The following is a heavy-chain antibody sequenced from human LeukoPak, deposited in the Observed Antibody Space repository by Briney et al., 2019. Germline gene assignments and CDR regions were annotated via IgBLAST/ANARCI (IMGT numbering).Heavy chain of an antibody. CDR2: IIPIFGTT. Sequence: ASVKVSCKASGYTSTSYGISWVRQAPGQGLEWMGGIIPIFGTTNYAQKFQGRVTITADESTSTAYMELSSLRSEDTAVYYCARVLVRGVTWYYFDYWGQGTLVTVSS. CDR1: GYTSTSYG. CDR3: ARVLVRGVTWYYFDY. D-gene: IGHD3-10*01. V-gene: IGHV1-69*13. J-gene: IGHJ4*02.